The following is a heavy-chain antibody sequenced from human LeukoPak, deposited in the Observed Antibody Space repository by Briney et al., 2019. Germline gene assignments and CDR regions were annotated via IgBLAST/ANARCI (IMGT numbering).Heavy chain of an antibody. J-gene: IGHJ4*02. D-gene: IGHD3-16*02. CDR1: GGSISSYY. CDR3: ARHGSYRYYFDY. V-gene: IGHV4-59*08. CDR2: IYYNGST. Sequence: SETLSLTCAVSGGSISSYYWSWIRQPPGKGLEWIGYIYYNGSTNYNPPLKSRVTISLDTSKNQFSLKLSSVTAADTAVYYCARHGSYRYYFDYWGQGTLVTVSS.